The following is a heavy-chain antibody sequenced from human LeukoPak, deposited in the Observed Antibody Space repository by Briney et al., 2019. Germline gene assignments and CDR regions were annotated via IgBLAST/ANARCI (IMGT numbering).Heavy chain of an antibody. CDR3: AREPEAGICSGGSCYRGYDAFDI. Sequence: SETLSLTCTVSGDSISSSSYYWGWIRQPPGKGLEWIGSMYYSGSTYYNPSLKSRVTISIDTSKNQFSLKLSSVTAADTAVYYCAREPEAGICSGGSCYRGYDAFDIWGQGTMVTVSS. J-gene: IGHJ3*02. V-gene: IGHV4-39*07. CDR1: GDSISSSSYY. CDR2: MYYSGST. D-gene: IGHD2-15*01.